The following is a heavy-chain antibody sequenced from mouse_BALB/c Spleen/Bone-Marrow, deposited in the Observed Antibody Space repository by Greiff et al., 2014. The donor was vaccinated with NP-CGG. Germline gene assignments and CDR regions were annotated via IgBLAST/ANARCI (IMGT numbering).Heavy chain of an antibody. Sequence: QVQLQQSGPGLVAPSQSLSITCTVSGFSLTSYGVHWVRQPPGKGLEWLGVKWAGGTTSYNSALMSRLSISIDNSKSQVFLKMNSLQTDDTAIYYCARTGTKDYFDYWGQGTTLTVSS. V-gene: IGHV2-9*02. CDR2: KWAGGTT. CDR3: ARTGTKDYFDY. CDR1: GFSLTSYG. J-gene: IGHJ2*01. D-gene: IGHD4-1*01.